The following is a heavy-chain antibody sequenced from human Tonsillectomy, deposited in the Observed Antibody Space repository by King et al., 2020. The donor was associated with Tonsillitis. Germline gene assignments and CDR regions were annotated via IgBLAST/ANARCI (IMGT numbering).Heavy chain of an antibody. D-gene: IGHD2/OR15-2a*01. CDR2: ISGGSSHV. J-gene: IGHJ4*02. Sequence: VQLVESGGGLVKPGGSLSLSCAASGFTFNNYIINWVRQAPGKGLEWVSSISGGSSHVFYTDSVKGRFTISRDNAKNSVYLQMNSLRAEDTAVYYCAREDPNFSNIEHDYWGQGTLVTVSS. CDR3: AREDPNFSNIEHDY. V-gene: IGHV3-21*01. CDR1: GFTFNNYI.